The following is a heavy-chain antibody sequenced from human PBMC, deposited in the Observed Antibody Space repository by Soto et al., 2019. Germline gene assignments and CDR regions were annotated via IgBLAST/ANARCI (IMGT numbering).Heavy chain of an antibody. J-gene: IGHJ4*02. Sequence: SETLSFTCAVYGGSFSGYYWTWIRQPPGKGLEWIGEITHSGSTNYNPSLKSRVTISVDTSKNQFSLNLNSVTAADTAVYYCARSSVRGWSYWGQGTLVTVSS. CDR2: ITHSGST. D-gene: IGHD3-10*02. CDR1: GGSFSGYY. V-gene: IGHV4-34*01. CDR3: ARSSVRGWSY.